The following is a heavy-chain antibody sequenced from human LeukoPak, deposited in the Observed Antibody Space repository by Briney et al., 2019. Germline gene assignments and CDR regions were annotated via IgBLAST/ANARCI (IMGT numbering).Heavy chain of an antibody. J-gene: IGHJ5*02. V-gene: IGHV4-59*01. Sequence: PSETLSLTCTVSGGSISSYYWSWIRQPPGKGLEWIGYIYYSGSTNCNPSLKSRVTISVDTSKNQFSLKLSSVTAADTAVYYCARGGTLWLHRRYWFDPWGQGTLVTVSS. CDR3: ARGGTLWLHRRYWFDP. CDR1: GGSISSYY. D-gene: IGHD5-18*01. CDR2: IYYSGST.